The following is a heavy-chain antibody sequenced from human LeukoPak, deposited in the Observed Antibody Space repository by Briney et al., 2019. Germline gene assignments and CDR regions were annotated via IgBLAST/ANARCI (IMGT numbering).Heavy chain of an antibody. CDR2: ISYDGSDK. CDR1: GFTFSSYA. Sequence: GGSLRLSCAASGFTFSSYAMHWVRQAPGKGLEWVAVISYDGSDKYYADSVKGRFTISRDNSKNTLYLQMNSLRAEDTAVYYCARSSGRMTSPLGGYWGQGTLVTVSS. J-gene: IGHJ4*02. D-gene: IGHD6-19*01. V-gene: IGHV3-30-3*01. CDR3: ARSSGRMTSPLGGY.